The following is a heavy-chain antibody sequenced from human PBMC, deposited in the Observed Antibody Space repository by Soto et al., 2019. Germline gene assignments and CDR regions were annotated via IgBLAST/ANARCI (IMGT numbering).Heavy chain of an antibody. V-gene: IGHV1-69*01. CDR3: AAQLLRGVHAYYFDS. CDR1: GGTFSSYA. Sequence: QVQLVQSGAEVKKPGSSVKVSCKASGGTFSSYAISWVRQAPGQVLEWMGGIIPIFGTANYAQKFQGRVTITADESTSTAYMELSSLRSEDTAVYYCAAQLLRGVHAYYFDSWGQGTLVTVSS. D-gene: IGHD3-10*01. J-gene: IGHJ4*02. CDR2: IIPIFGTA.